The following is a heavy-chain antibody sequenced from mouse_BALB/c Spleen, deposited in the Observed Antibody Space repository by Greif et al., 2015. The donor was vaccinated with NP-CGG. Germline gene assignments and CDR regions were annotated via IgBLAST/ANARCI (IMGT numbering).Heavy chain of an antibody. CDR3: ARGACSTVVAKDAMDY. CDR2: ISSGSSTI. D-gene: IGHD1-1*01. CDR1: GFTFSSFG. Sequence: EVKLVESGGGLVQPGGSRKLSCATSGFTFSSFGMHWVRQAPEKGLEWVAYISSGSSTIYYADTVQCRLNIYRGSPKSSMVLDITRLRSEDTSMYYCARGACSTVVAKDAMDYWGQGATDTVSS. J-gene: IGHJ4*01. V-gene: IGHV5-17*02.